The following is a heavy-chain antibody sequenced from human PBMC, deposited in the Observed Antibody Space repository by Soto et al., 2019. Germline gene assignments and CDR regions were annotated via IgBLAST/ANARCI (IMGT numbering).Heavy chain of an antibody. Sequence: SETLSLTCTVSGGCISSYYWSWIRQPPGKGLEWIGYIYYSGSTNYNPSLKSRVTISVDTSKNQFSLKLSSVTAADTAVYYCARAGGLVDTAGVFDYWGQGTLVTVSS. D-gene: IGHD5-18*01. CDR3: ARAGGLVDTAGVFDY. J-gene: IGHJ4*02. CDR2: IYYSGST. CDR1: GGCISSYY. V-gene: IGHV4-59*01.